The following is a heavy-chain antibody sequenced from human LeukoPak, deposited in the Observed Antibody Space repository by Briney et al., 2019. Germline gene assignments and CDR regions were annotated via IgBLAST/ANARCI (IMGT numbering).Heavy chain of an antibody. CDR2: IWYDGTDT. D-gene: IGHD2/OR15-2a*01. CDR1: GFTFSRFN. Sequence: PGGSLRLSCVASGFTFSRFNMHWVRQAPGKGLEWVALIWYDGTDTYYADAVKGRFTISRDDSKNTVYLQMNSLRAEDTAFYYCARGFLDFAFWGHGTLVTVSS. CDR3: ARGFLDFAF. V-gene: IGHV3-33*01. J-gene: IGHJ4*01.